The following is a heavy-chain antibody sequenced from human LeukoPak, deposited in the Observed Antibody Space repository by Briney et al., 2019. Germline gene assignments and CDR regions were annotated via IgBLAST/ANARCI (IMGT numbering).Heavy chain of an antibody. CDR3: ARDSGSAYHFYYYMDV. CDR1: EFTFVTYS. J-gene: IGHJ6*03. CDR2: ISSGSTYI. V-gene: IGHV3-21*01. D-gene: IGHD5-12*01. Sequence: GGSLRLSCAASEFTFVTYSMNWVRQTPGKGLEWVSSISSGSTYIYYTDSVKGRFTISRDDAKNSLYLQMNSLRAEDTAVYYCARDSGSAYHFYYYMDVWGKGTTVTVS.